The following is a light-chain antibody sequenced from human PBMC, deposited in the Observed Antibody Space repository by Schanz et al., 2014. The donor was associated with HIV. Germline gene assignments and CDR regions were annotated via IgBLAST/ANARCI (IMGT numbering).Light chain of an antibody. CDR3: GTWDSNLNDGV. CDR1: DSNIGRNY. V-gene: IGLV1-51*01. J-gene: IGLJ3*02. CDR2: ADC. Sequence: QSVLTQPPSVSAAPGQKVTISCSGSDSNIGRNYVAWYQQLPGTAPKLLIPADCKRPSEIPDRISGSKSGTSATLGITGLQTGDEADYYCGTWDSNLNDGVFGGGTKLTVL.